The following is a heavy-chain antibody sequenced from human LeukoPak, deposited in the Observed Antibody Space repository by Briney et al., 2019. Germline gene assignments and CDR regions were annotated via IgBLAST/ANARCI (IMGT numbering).Heavy chain of an antibody. CDR2: IRSEAYGGTT. Sequence: PGGSLRLSCTTSGLTFGEYAMSWFRQAPGKGLDLVGFIRSEAYGGTTEYAASVKGRFTISRDDSESLAYLQMTSLKIEDTAVYYCTKGWGDYWGRGTLVTVSS. CDR3: TKGWGDY. D-gene: IGHD6-19*01. V-gene: IGHV3-49*03. J-gene: IGHJ4*02. CDR1: GLTFGEYA.